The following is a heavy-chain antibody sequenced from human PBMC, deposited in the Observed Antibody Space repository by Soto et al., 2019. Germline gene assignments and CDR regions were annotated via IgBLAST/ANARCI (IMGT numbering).Heavy chain of an antibody. CDR1: GVSITSTTHY. CDR3: ARRHYYGSGSLPNGMDV. V-gene: IGHV4-61*05. CDR2: IYYSGST. D-gene: IGHD3-10*01. J-gene: IGHJ6*02. Sequence: SETLSLTCAVSGVSITSTTHYWAWIRQPPGKRLEWIGYIYYSGSTNYNPSLKSRVTISVDTSKNQFSLKLSSVTAADTAVYYCARRHYYGSGSLPNGMDVWGQGTTVTVSS.